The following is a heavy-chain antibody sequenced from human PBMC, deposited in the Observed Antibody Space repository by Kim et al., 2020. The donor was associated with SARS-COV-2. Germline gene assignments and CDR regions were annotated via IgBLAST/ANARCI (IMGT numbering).Heavy chain of an antibody. V-gene: IGHV4-34*01. CDR3: ARSMMATIGLDY. D-gene: IGHD5-12*01. CDR1: GGSFSGYY. CDR2: INHSGST. J-gene: IGHJ4*02. Sequence: SETLSLTCAVYGGSFSGYYWSWIRQPPGKGLEWIGEINHSGSTNYNPSLKSRVTISVDTSKNQFSLKLSSVTAADTAVYYCARSMMATIGLDYWGQGTLV.